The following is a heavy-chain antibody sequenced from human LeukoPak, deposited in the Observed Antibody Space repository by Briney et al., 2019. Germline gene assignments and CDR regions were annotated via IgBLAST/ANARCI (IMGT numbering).Heavy chain of an antibody. CDR1: GGSISSYY. D-gene: IGHD2-2*01. J-gene: IGHJ4*02. Sequence: SETLSLTCTVSGGSISSYYWSWIRQPPGKGLEWIGYIYYSGSTNYNPSLKSRVTISVDTSKNQFSLKLSSVTAADTAVYYCARWKEYCSSTSCYGGGGFNYWGQGTLVTVSS. V-gene: IGHV4-59*01. CDR3: ARWKEYCSSTSCYGGGGFNY. CDR2: IYYSGST.